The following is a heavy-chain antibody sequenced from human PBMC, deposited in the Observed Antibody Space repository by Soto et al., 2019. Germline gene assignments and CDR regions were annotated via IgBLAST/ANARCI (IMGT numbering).Heavy chain of an antibody. J-gene: IGHJ5*02. CDR3: AREPAAMMLVYWFDP. Sequence: QVQLVESGGGVVQPGRSLRLSCAASGFTFSSYGMHWVRQAPGKGLEWVAVISYDGSNKYYADSVKGRFTISRDNSKNTLYLQMNSLRAEDTAVYSCAREPAAMMLVYWFDPWGQGTLVTVSS. CDR2: ISYDGSNK. V-gene: IGHV3-30*03. D-gene: IGHD2-2*01. CDR1: GFTFSSYG.